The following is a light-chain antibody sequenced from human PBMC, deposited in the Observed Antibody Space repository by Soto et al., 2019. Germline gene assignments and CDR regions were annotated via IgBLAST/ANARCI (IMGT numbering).Light chain of an antibody. CDR1: SSHVGGYNS. CDR3: SSYAGSSNV. J-gene: IGLJ1*01. V-gene: IGLV2-8*01. Sequence: QSVLTQPPSASGSPGQSVSISCTGTSSHVGGYNSVSWYQQHPGKAPKLMIYEVNKRPSGVPDRFSGSKSGNTASLTVSGLQAEDEADYYCSSYAGSSNVFGTGTKVTVL. CDR2: EVN.